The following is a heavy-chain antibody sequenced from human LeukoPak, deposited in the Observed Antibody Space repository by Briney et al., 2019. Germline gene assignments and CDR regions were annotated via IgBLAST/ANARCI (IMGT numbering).Heavy chain of an antibody. J-gene: IGHJ4*02. Sequence: ASVTVSCTASGGTFSSYAISWVRQAPGQGLEWMGRIIPILGIANYAQKFQGRVTITADKSTSTAYMELSSLRSEDTAVYYCARVGSWQFVDYWGQGTLVTVSS. D-gene: IGHD6-13*01. CDR2: IIPILGIA. CDR3: ARVGSWQFVDY. V-gene: IGHV1-69*04. CDR1: GGTFSSYA.